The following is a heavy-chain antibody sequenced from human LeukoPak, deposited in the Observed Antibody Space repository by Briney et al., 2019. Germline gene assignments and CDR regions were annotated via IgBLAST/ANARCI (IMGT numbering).Heavy chain of an antibody. CDR3: ARDEYYYDSSGYYYSDY. J-gene: IGHJ4*02. V-gene: IGHV4-4*07. D-gene: IGHD3-22*01. CDR1: GGSISSYY. CDR2: IYTSGST. Sequence: SETLSLTCAVSGGSISSYYWSWIRQPAGKGLEWIGRIYTSGSTNYNPSLKSRVTMSVDTSKNQFSLKLSSVTAADTAVYYCARDEYYYDSSGYYYSDYWGQGTLVTVSS.